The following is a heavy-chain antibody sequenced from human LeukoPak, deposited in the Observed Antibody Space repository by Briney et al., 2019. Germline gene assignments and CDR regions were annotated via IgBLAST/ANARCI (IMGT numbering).Heavy chain of an antibody. CDR1: GLSFGDYA. Sequence: GGSLRLSCEASGLSFGDYAMHWVRQAPGKGLEWVSLISWDGGSTYYADSVKGRFTISRDNSKNSLYLQMNSLRAEDTALYYCAKVQFRYCSGGSCYLPLDYWGQGTLVTVSS. CDR3: AKVQFRYCSGGSCYLPLDY. CDR2: ISWDGGST. D-gene: IGHD2-15*01. J-gene: IGHJ4*02. V-gene: IGHV3-43D*03.